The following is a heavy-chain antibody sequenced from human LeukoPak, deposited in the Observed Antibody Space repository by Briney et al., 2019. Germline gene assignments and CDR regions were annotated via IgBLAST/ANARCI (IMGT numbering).Heavy chain of an antibody. CDR1: GFAFSVYE. Sequence: GGSLRLSCAASGFAFSVYEMYWVRQAPGKGLEWVSYISSSGGTRYYADSVKGRFTISRDNAKNSPYLQMNSLRAEDTAVYYCATLTVASSFDYWGQGTLVTVSS. V-gene: IGHV3-48*03. CDR2: ISSSGGTR. CDR3: ATLTVASSFDY. D-gene: IGHD6-19*01. J-gene: IGHJ4*02.